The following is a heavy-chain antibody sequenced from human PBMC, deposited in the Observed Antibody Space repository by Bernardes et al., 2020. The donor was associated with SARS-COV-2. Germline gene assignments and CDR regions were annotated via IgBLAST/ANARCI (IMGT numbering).Heavy chain of an antibody. Sequence: SETLSLTCTVSGGSTNSHSNYWGWIRQPPGKGLEWIGSVDNTAGTYYNPSLKSRLTISMDTSKNQFTLKLRSVTATDTAVYYCAKQGQWLQWYFDVWGRGTLVTVSS. V-gene: IGHV4-39*01. D-gene: IGHD5-12*01. J-gene: IGHJ2*01. CDR1: GGSTNSHSNY. CDR3: AKQGQWLQWYFDV. CDR2: VDNTAGT.